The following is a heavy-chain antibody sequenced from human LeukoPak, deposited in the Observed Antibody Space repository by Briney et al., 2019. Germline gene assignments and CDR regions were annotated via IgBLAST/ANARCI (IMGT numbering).Heavy chain of an antibody. Sequence: GGSLRLSCAASGFTFSSYGMHWVRQAPGKGLEWVAVIWYDGSNKYYANSVKGRFTISRDNSKNTLYLQMNNLRAEDTAVYYCARERNLEIAVAGTIFDYWGPGTLVTVSS. CDR1: GFTFSSYG. J-gene: IGHJ4*02. CDR3: ARERNLEIAVAGTIFDY. D-gene: IGHD6-19*01. V-gene: IGHV3-33*01. CDR2: IWYDGSNK.